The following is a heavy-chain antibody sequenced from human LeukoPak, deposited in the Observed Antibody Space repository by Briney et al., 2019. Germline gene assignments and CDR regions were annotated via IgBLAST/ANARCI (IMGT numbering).Heavy chain of an antibody. Sequence: SQTLSLTCAISGDSVSSNSAAWTWIRQSPSRGLEWLGRTYYKSKWYNYYAVSVKSRITINPDTSKNQFSLQLNSVTPEDTAVYYCARDREYSGFASDFWGQGTLVTVSS. CDR2: TYYKSKWYN. CDR1: GDSVSSNSAA. CDR3: ARDREYSGFASDF. V-gene: IGHV6-1*01. J-gene: IGHJ4*02. D-gene: IGHD5-12*01.